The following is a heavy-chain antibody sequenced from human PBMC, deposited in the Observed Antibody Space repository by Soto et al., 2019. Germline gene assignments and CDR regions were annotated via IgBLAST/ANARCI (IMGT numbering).Heavy chain of an antibody. CDR2: IFYSGST. V-gene: IGHV4-39*02. CDR1: GGSISSSSYY. Sequence: PSETLSLTCTVSGGSISSSSYYWGWIRQPPEKGMEWIGSIFYSGSTYYNPSLKSRVTISVDTSKNQFSLQLNSVTPEDTAVYYCARDRVVRGVIIYYYYGMDVWGQGTTVTVSS. D-gene: IGHD3-10*01. J-gene: IGHJ6*02. CDR3: ARDRVVRGVIIYYYYGMDV.